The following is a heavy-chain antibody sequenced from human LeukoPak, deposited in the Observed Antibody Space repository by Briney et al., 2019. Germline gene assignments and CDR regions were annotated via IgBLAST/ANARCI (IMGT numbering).Heavy chain of an antibody. CDR2: INPSGGST. D-gene: IGHD3-10*01. V-gene: IGHV1-46*01. J-gene: IGHJ6*04. Sequence: ASVKVSCKASGYTFTSYYMHWVRQAPGQGLEWMGIINPSGGSTSYAQKFQGRVTMTRDTSTSTVYMELSSLRSEDTAVYYCARDSMPDCPMVRGVIIYYYYYGMDVWGKGTTVTVSS. CDR3: ARDSMPDCPMVRGVIIYYYYYGMDV. CDR1: GYTFTSYY.